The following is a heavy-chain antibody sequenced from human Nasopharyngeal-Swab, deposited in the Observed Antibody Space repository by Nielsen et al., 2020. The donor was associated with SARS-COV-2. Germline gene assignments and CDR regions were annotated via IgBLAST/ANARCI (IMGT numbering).Heavy chain of an antibody. D-gene: IGHD5-12*01. J-gene: IGHJ4*02. V-gene: IGHV1-24*01. CDR2: FDPENGET. CDR3: VTVGFGGALLDF. CDR1: GYTFTGYY. Sequence: ASVKVSCKASGYTFTGYYMHWVRQAPGQGLEWMGRFDPENGETLYAQNFQGRVTMTEDTSTDTAYMELSSLRSEDTAVYFCVTVGFGGALLDFWGQGTLVTVTS.